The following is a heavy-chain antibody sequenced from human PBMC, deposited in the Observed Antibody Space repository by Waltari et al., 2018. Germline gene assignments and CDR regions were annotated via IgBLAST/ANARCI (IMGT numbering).Heavy chain of an antibody. V-gene: IGHV1-2*04. J-gene: IGHJ6*02. CDR2: ISPNNGDT. D-gene: IGHD5-12*01. CDR3: ARGGYSYGYGMDV. Sequence: QVQLVQSGAEVKNLGASVRVSCHAPGYAFSAHHMHWVRQAPGQGLERVGWISPNNGDTNYAQRFQGWVTMTSDSSISTAYMELNRLRSNDTAVYYCARGGYSYGYGMDVWGQGTTVIVSS. CDR1: GYAFSAHH.